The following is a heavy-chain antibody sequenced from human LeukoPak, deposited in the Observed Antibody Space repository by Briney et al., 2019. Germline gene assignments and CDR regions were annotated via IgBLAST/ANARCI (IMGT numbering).Heavy chain of an antibody. J-gene: IGHJ4*02. CDR2: ISSSSTYI. Sequence: GGSLRLSCAASGFTFSTYSMNWVRQAPGKGLEWVSSISSSSTYIYYADSVKGRFTISRDNARNSLSLQMNSLRVEDTAVYYCVPLNWNPPGDFDRWGQGTLVTVSS. CDR1: GFTFSTYS. CDR3: VPLNWNPPGDFDR. D-gene: IGHD1-20*01. V-gene: IGHV3-21*01.